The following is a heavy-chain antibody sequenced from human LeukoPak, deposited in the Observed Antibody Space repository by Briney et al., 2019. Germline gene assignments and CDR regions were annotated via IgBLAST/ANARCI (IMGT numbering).Heavy chain of an antibody. CDR1: GGSISSSNW. D-gene: IGHD3-10*01. CDR2: IYHSGST. CDR3: ARDPVLLWFGELSS. V-gene: IGHV4-4*02. Sequence: SGTLSLTCGVSGGSISSSNWWSWVRQPPRKGLEWIGEIYHSGSTNYNPSLKSRVTISVDKSKNQFSLKLSSVTAADTAVYYCARDPVLLWFGELSSWGQGTPVTVSS. J-gene: IGHJ5*02.